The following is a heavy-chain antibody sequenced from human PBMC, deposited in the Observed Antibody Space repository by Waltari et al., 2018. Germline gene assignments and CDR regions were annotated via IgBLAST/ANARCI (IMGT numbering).Heavy chain of an antibody. CDR1: FTLSDHG. V-gene: IGHV3-7*01. Sequence: EVQLVESGGDWVQPGGSLRRAGAAFTLSDHGMSWVRQAPGKGLEWVAIINPDRSSIYYLDSVKGRFTISRDNAKKSLYLQMNSLRVEDTAVYYCAGDRESRWGQGTTVTVSS. CDR2: INPDRSSI. CDR3: AGDRESR. J-gene: IGHJ6*02.